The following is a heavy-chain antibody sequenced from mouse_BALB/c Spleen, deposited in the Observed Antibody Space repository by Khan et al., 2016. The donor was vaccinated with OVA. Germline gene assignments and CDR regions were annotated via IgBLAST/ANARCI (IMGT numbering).Heavy chain of an antibody. CDR1: GYTFTSYW. Sequence: LQQPGSELVRPGASVKLSCKASGYTFTSYWMHWVKQTPGQGLEWIGDIYPGSGSTNYAEKFKSKATLTVDTSSSTAYMQLSSLTSEDSAVYYCTRWSYWFAYWGQGTLVTVSA. D-gene: IGHD2-12*01. J-gene: IGHJ3*01. V-gene: IGHV1S22*01. CDR3: TRWSYWFAY. CDR2: IYPGSGST.